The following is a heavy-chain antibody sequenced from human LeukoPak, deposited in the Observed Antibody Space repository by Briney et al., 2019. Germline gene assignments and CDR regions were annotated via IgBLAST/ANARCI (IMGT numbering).Heavy chain of an antibody. CDR3: AGGPDGSTDGLGYYYYMDV. V-gene: IGHV1-18*01. CDR1: GYTFSGYG. Sequence: PSVKVSFKSSGYTFSGYGLFWVRPPRGQGLDCMGWLSGYNGDRKYAEKFQGRVTMTTDTSTSTAYMELRSLRSDDTAAYYCAGGPDGSTDGLGYYYYMDVWGKGTTVTVSS. D-gene: IGHD2-15*01. J-gene: IGHJ6*03. CDR2: LSGYNGDR.